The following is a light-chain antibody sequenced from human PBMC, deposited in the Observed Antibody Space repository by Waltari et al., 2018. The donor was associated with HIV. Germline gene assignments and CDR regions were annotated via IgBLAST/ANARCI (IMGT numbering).Light chain of an antibody. V-gene: IGKV3-20*01. Sequence: EIVLTPSPGTLSLSPGESAPLSCRASQSVCSSHLAWYQQKPGQAPRLLSYGASSRATGIPDRFSGSGSGTDFTLTISRLEPEDFAVYYCQQYGSSRAFGQGTRLEIK. CDR3: QQYGSSRA. CDR2: GAS. CDR1: QSVCSSH. J-gene: IGKJ5*01.